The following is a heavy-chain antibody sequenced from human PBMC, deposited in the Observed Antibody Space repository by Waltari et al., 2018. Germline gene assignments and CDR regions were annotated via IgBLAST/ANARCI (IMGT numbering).Heavy chain of an antibody. Sequence: QVQLVESGGGVVQPGRSVRLSCAASGFTFSSYAMHWVRQGPGMEWVALISYDGANKYYADSVKGRVTISRDNSKHTLYLQMNSLRAEDTALYYCARAGSSGSYDYWGQGTLVTVSS. CDR3: ARAGSSGSYDY. J-gene: IGHJ4*02. D-gene: IGHD6-19*01. CDR2: ISYDGANK. CDR1: GFTFSSYA. V-gene: IGHV3-30-3*01.